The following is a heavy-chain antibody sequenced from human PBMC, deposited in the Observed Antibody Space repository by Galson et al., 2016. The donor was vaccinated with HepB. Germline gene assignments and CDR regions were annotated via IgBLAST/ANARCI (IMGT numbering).Heavy chain of an antibody. V-gene: IGHV4-31*03. CDR2: IYYSGST. Sequence: TLSLTCTVSGGSISSGGYYWSWIRQHPGKGLEWNGYIYYSGSTYYNPSLRSRVTISADTSKNQFSLKLSSVTAADTAVYYWASWGYSSSRYSDYWGQGTLVTVSS. CDR3: ASWGYSSSRYSDY. CDR1: GGSISSGGYY. D-gene: IGHD6-13*01. J-gene: IGHJ4*02.